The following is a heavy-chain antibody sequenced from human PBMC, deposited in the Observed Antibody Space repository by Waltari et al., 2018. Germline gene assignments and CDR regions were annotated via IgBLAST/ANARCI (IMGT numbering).Heavy chain of an antibody. Sequence: QVQLVQSGAEVKKPGASVKVSCTASGYTFTGYYMHWVRQAPGQGLEWMGWINPNSGGTNYAQKFQGRVTMTRDTSISTAYMELSRLRSDDTAVYYCARAPKRNIVVVPAALYWGQGTLVTVSS. V-gene: IGHV1-2*02. CDR3: ARAPKRNIVVVPAALY. CDR1: GYTFTGYY. CDR2: INPNSGGT. J-gene: IGHJ4*02. D-gene: IGHD2-2*01.